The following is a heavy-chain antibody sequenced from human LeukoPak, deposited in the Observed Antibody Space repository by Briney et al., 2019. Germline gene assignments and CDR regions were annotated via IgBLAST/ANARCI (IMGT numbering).Heavy chain of an antibody. CDR3: AKDYYDFGYFDY. V-gene: IGHV3-9*01. Sequence: PGGSLRLSCAASGFTFDDYAMHWVRQAPGKGLEWVSGISWNSGSIGYADSVKGRFTIPRDNAKNSLYLQMNSLRAEDTALYYCAKDYYDFGYFDYWGQGTLVTVSS. J-gene: IGHJ4*02. D-gene: IGHD3-22*01. CDR2: ISWNSGSI. CDR1: GFTFDDYA.